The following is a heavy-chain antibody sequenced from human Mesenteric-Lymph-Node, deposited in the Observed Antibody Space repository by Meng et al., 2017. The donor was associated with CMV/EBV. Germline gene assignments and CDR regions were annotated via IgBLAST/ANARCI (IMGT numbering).Heavy chain of an antibody. D-gene: IGHD1-26*01. J-gene: IGHJ4*02. Sequence: GESLKISCAASGFNFRSYDMHWVRQAPGKGLEWVSSISSSSYIYYADSVKGRFTISRDNAKNSLYLQMNSLRAEDTAVYYCARGRVGATRLDYWGQGTLVTVSS. CDR3: ARGRVGATRLDY. CDR1: GFNFRSYD. CDR2: ISSSSYI. V-gene: IGHV3-21*01.